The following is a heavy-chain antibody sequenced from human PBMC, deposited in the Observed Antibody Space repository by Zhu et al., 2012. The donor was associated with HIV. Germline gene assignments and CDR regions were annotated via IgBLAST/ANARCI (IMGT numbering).Heavy chain of an antibody. CDR3: ARKWGAAFDH. D-gene: IGHD1-26*01. CDR1: GGSFSDSY. CDR2: INHSGGT. J-gene: IGHJ5*02. Sequence: QVHLQQWGAGLLKPSETLSLTRAVYGGSFSDSYWNWIRQPPGKGLEWIGEINHSGGTKYNPSLKSRVTILVDTSKNQFSLKLHSVTAADTAVYFCARKWGAAFDHWGQGSLVTVSS. V-gene: IGHV4-34*01.